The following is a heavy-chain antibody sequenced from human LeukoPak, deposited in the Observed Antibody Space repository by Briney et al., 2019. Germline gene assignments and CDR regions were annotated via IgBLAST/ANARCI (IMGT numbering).Heavy chain of an antibody. J-gene: IGHJ4*02. Sequence: PGGSLRLSCAASGFTSSSYSMNWVRQAPGKGLEWVSYISDSSSTIYYADSVKGRFTISRDNAKNSLYLHMNGLRAEDTAVYYCARESGPIDYWGQGTLVTVSS. CDR1: GFTSSSYS. V-gene: IGHV3-48*04. CDR2: ISDSSSTI. CDR3: ARESGPIDY.